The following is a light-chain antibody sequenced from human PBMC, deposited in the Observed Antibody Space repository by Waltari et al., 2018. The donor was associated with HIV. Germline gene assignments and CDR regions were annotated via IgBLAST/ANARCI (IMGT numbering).Light chain of an antibody. CDR3: ATWDDSLKGHWV. Sequence: QSVLIQPPSASGTPGQRVSIPCSGSAANIGSNVVHWYQQLPGAAPQVLIYRTSQRPSGVPDRFSGSKSGTSGSLAISGLQSEDEATYYCATWDDSLKGHWVFGGGTKLTVL. J-gene: IGLJ3*02. CDR1: AANIGSNV. CDR2: RTS. V-gene: IGLV1-44*01.